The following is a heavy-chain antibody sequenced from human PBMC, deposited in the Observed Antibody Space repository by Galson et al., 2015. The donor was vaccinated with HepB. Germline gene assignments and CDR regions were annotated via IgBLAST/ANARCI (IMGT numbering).Heavy chain of an antibody. CDR2: INSDGSST. D-gene: IGHD2/OR15-2a*01. Sequence: SLRLSCAASGFTFSSYWMHWVRQAPGKGLVWVSRINSDGSSTSYADSVKGRFTISRDNAKNTLYLQMNSLRAEDTAVYYCARSSMANAQRLDYWGQGTLVTVSS. CDR1: GFTFSSYW. V-gene: IGHV3-74*01. CDR3: ARSSMANAQRLDY. J-gene: IGHJ4*02.